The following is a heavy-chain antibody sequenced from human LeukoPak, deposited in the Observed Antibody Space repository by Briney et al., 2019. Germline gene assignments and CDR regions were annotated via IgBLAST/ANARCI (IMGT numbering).Heavy chain of an antibody. CDR3: ARGGGCSDGSCYSRYFDY. CDR2: ISYDGSDK. J-gene: IGHJ4*02. Sequence: PGGSLRLSCAASGFTFSSSALHWVRQAPGKGLEGVAVISYDGSDKYYADSVKGRFTISRDNPKNTLYLQMNSLRADDTAVYYCARGGGCSDGSCYSRYFDYWGQGTLVTVSS. CDR1: GFTFSSSA. D-gene: IGHD2-15*01. V-gene: IGHV3-30*04.